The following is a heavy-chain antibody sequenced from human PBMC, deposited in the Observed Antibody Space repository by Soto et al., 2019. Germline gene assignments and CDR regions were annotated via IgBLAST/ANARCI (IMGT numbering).Heavy chain of an antibody. D-gene: IGHD2-21*02. CDR1: GDSVSSGSYY. Sequence: QVQLQESGPGLVKPSETLSLTCTVSGDSVSSGSYYWSWIRQPPGKGLEWIGHIYHGGSTNYNPSLASRVTRSVDSSKSQFSLKLTSVTAADTAVYYCARGPFCGGDCYLPYFDYWGQGTLVTVSS. J-gene: IGHJ4*02. CDR2: IYHGGST. V-gene: IGHV4-61*01. CDR3: ARGPFCGGDCYLPYFDY.